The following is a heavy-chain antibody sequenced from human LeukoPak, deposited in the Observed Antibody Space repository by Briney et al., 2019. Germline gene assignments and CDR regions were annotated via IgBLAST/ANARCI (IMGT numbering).Heavy chain of an antibody. J-gene: IGHJ6*03. CDR2: INRSGST. V-gene: IGHV4-34*01. CDR1: GGSFSGYY. Sequence: SSETLSLTCAVYGGSFSGYYWSWIRQPPGKGLEWIGEINRSGSTNYNPSLKSRVTISVDTSKNQFSLKLSSVTAADTAVYYCARPPGGNSRTHYYYYMDVWGKGTTVTVSS. CDR3: ARPPGGNSRTHYYYYMDV. D-gene: IGHD4-23*01.